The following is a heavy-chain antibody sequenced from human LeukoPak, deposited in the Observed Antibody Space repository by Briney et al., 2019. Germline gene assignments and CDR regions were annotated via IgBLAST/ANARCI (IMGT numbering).Heavy chain of an antibody. CDR1: GFTFSDYY. CDR3: AKDSSGWYREYFDY. Sequence: GGSLRLSCAASGFTFSDYYMSWIRQAPGKGLEWVSYIRSSGSTIYYADSVKGRFTISRGNAKNTLYLQMNSLRAEDTAVYYCAKDSSGWYREYFDYWGQGTLVTVSS. J-gene: IGHJ4*02. V-gene: IGHV3-11*01. D-gene: IGHD6-19*01. CDR2: IRSSGSTI.